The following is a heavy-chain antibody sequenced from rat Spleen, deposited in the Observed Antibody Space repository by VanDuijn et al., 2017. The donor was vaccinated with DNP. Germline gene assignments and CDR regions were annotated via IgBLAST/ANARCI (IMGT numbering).Heavy chain of an antibody. D-gene: IGHD1-10*01. J-gene: IGHJ3*01. CDR2: INSAGNT. CDR1: GYSITRNYR. CDR3: ASLNNYNWFAY. Sequence: EVQLQESGPGLVKPSQSLSLTCSVTGYSITRNYRWSWIRKFPGDKMEWMVYINSAGNTNYNPSPKSRISITRDTSKNQFFLQVDSVTTEDTATYYCASLNNYNWFAYWGQGTLVTVSS. V-gene: IGHV3-3*01.